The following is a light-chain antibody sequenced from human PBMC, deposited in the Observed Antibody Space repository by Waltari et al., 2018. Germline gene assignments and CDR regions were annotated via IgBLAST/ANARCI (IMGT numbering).Light chain of an antibody. Sequence: EIVVTPSPATLSVSPGERVTLSCRASQNVATSLAWYQQKPGQTPRLLIFGAYSRASGVPARFSGSGSGTDFTLAISSLQSEDFAVYYCQQYEDWPRHSFGGGTKVQIE. V-gene: IGKV3-15*01. CDR2: GAY. CDR1: QNVATS. J-gene: IGKJ4*01. CDR3: QQYEDWPRHS.